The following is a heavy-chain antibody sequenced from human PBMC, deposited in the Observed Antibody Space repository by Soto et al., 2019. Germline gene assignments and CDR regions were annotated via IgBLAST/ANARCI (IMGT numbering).Heavy chain of an antibody. V-gene: IGHV4-59*01. CDR3: ARSTQDYYDSSGYRARLYYYYGMDV. CDR2: IYYSGST. Sequence: SGNLSPTCTVPGCSLISSHWRLIRQPPGSGLACLGYIYYSGSTNYNPSLKSRVTISVDTSKNQFSLKLSSVTAADTAVYYCARSTQDYYDSSGYRARLYYYYGMDVWGQGTTVTVS. CDR1: GCSLISSH. J-gene: IGHJ6*02. D-gene: IGHD3-22*01.